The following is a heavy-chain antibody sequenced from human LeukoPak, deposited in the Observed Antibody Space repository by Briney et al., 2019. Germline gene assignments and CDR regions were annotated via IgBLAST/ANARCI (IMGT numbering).Heavy chain of an antibody. V-gene: IGHV4-39*01. CDR1: GASISSSSYY. Sequence: SETLSLTCAVSGASISSSSYYWGWIRQPPGKGLEWIGSIYYSGSTYYNPSLKSRVTISVDTSKNQFSLKLSSVTAADTAVYYCARQYYDILTGHAHAFDIWGQGTMVTVSS. CDR3: ARQYYDILTGHAHAFDI. J-gene: IGHJ3*02. D-gene: IGHD3-9*01. CDR2: IYYSGST.